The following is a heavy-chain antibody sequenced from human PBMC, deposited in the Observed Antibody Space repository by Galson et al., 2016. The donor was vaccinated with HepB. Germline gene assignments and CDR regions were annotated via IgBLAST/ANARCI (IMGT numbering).Heavy chain of an antibody. CDR2: ITSSNTYT. Sequence: SLRLSCAASGFTFSDYNLNWVRQDPGKGLEWVSSITSSNTYTYYADSVKGRFTISRDNAKNSLYLHMNSLRAEDTAMYYCAREIGYVRFGYRYGMDVWGQGTTVTVSS. D-gene: IGHD3-10*01. CDR3: AREIGYVRFGYRYGMDV. CDR1: GFTFSDYN. V-gene: IGHV3-21*06. J-gene: IGHJ6*02.